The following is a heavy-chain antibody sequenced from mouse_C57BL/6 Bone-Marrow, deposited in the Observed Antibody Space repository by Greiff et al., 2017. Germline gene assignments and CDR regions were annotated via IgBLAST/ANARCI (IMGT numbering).Heavy chain of an antibody. CDR2: INPNNGGT. Sequence: VQLQQSGPELVKPGASVKISCKASGYTFTDYYMNWVKQSHGKSLEWIGDINPNNGGTSYNQKFKGKATLTVDKSSSTAYMELRSLTSEDSAVYYCARRPVVAPMDYWGQGTSVTVSS. J-gene: IGHJ4*01. CDR3: ARRPVVAPMDY. V-gene: IGHV1-26*01. D-gene: IGHD1-1*01. CDR1: GYTFTDYY.